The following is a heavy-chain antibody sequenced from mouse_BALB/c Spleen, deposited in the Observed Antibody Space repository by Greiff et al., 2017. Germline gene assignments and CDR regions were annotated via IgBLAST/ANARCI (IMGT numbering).Heavy chain of an antibody. V-gene: IGHV5-6*01. Sequence: EVQLVESGGDLVKPGGSLKLSCAASGFTFSSYGMSWVRQTPDKRLEWVATISSGGSYTYYPDSVKGRFTISRDNAKNTLYLQMSSLKSEDTAMYYCARHSLDGSSPHFDYWGQGTTLTVSS. J-gene: IGHJ2*01. CDR3: ARHSLDGSSPHFDY. CDR2: ISSGGSYT. D-gene: IGHD1-1*01. CDR1: GFTFSSYG.